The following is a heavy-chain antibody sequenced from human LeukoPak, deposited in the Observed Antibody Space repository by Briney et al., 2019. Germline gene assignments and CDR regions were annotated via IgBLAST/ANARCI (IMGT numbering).Heavy chain of an antibody. CDR2: INPNSGGT. Sequence: ASVKVSCKASGYTLTGYYMHWVRQAPGQGLEWMGWINPNSGGTNYAQKFQGRVTMTRDTSISTAYMELSRLRSDGTAVYYCARGGWQQLVPHKANWFDPWGQGALVTVSS. CDR1: GYTLTGYY. CDR3: ARGGWQQLVPHKANWFDP. V-gene: IGHV1-2*02. J-gene: IGHJ5*02. D-gene: IGHD6-13*01.